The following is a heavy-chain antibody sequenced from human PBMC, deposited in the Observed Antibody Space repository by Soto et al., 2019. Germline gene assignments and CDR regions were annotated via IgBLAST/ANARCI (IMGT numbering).Heavy chain of an antibody. J-gene: IGHJ6*02. CDR1: GASISSYY. Sequence: SETLSLTCPVSGASISSYYWSWIRQPPGKGLEWIGCIDYTGSTNHNPSLKSRVTISVDTSKNQFSLKLSFVTAADTAVYYCARGGLRFLSPKDVWGQGTTVTVSS. CDR3: ARGGLRFLSPKDV. D-gene: IGHD3-3*01. V-gene: IGHV4-59*01. CDR2: IDYTGST.